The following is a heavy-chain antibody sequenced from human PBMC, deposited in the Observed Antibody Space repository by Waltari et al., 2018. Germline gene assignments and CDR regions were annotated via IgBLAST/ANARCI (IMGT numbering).Heavy chain of an antibody. J-gene: IGHJ4*02. Sequence: QVQLVESGGGLVKPGGSLRLSCAASGFTFSAYYMTWIRRAPGKGLEWVSYITSSGSTIYYADSVKGRFTISRDNAKNSLYLQMNSLRAEDTAVYYCARDRGASYDFWSGYYQFDYWGQGTLVTVSS. CDR3: ARDRGASYDFWSGYYQFDY. V-gene: IGHV3-11*04. D-gene: IGHD3-3*01. CDR1: GFTFSAYY. CDR2: ITSSGSTI.